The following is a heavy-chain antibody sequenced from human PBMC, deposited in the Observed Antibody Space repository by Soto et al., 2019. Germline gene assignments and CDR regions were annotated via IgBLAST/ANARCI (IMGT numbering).Heavy chain of an antibody. Sequence: ASVKVSCKASGYTFTSYAMHWVRQAPGQRLEWMGWINAGNGNTKYSQKFQGRVTITRDTSASTAYMELSSLRSEDTAVYYCERTDIVARVGFDYWGQGTLVTVSS. CDR1: GYTFTSYA. CDR3: ERTDIVARVGFDY. V-gene: IGHV1-3*01. J-gene: IGHJ4*02. D-gene: IGHD5-12*01. CDR2: INAGNGNT.